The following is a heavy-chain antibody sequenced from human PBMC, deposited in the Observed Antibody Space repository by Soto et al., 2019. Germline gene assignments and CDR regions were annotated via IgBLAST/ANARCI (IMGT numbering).Heavy chain of an antibody. CDR3: AHRPGCSGGSCYSARRYFQH. D-gene: IGHD2-15*01. J-gene: IGHJ1*01. CDR2: IYWDDDK. V-gene: IGHV2-5*02. CDR1: GFSLSTSGVG. Sequence: QITLKESGPTLVKPTQTLTLTCTFSGFSLSTSGVGVGWIRQPPGKALEWLALIYWDDDKRYSPSLKSRLTITKDTAKNQVVLTMTNMDPVDTATYHCAHRPGCSGGSCYSARRYFQHWGQGTLVTVSS.